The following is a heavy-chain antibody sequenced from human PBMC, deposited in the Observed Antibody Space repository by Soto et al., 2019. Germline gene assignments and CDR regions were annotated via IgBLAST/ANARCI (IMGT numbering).Heavy chain of an antibody. J-gene: IGHJ4*02. Sequence: ASVKVSCNASGYTFSAYYIHWVRQAPGQGLEWMGWINPKSGGTNNAQKFQVRVTMTSDTSISTASMELSRLTSYDTAVYYCASDDYGGQCDKFLDYWGQGTLVTV. CDR1: GYTFSAYY. CDR3: ASDDYGGQCDKFLDY. CDR2: INPKSGGT. D-gene: IGHD4-17*01. V-gene: IGHV1-2*02.